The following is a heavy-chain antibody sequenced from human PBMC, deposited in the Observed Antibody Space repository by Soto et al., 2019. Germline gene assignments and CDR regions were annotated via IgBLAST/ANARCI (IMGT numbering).Heavy chain of an antibody. Sequence: ASVKVSCKASEYTFTSYDINWVRQATGQGLEWMGWMNPNSGNTGYAQKFQGRVTMTRNTSISTAYMELSSLRSEDTAVYYCVHSSSSSGGYGMDFWGQGTTVTVSS. J-gene: IGHJ6*02. CDR1: EYTFTSYD. CDR3: VHSSSSSGGYGMDF. D-gene: IGHD6-6*01. V-gene: IGHV1-8*01. CDR2: MNPNSGNT.